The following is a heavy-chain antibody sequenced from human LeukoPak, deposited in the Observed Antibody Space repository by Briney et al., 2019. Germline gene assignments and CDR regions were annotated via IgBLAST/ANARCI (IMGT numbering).Heavy chain of an antibody. Sequence: ASVKVSCKASGYTFTSYAMHWVRQAPGQRLEWMGWINAGNGNTKYSQKFQGRVTITSDTSASTAYMELSSLRSEDTAVYYCARDGLYGSGSYPLDYWGQGTLVTVSS. CDR2: INAGNGNT. CDR1: GYTFTSYA. J-gene: IGHJ4*02. D-gene: IGHD3-10*01. CDR3: ARDGLYGSGSYPLDY. V-gene: IGHV1-3*01.